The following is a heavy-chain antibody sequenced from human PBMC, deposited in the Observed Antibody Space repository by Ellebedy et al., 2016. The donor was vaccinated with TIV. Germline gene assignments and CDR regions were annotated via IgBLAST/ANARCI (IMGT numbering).Heavy chain of an antibody. Sequence: ASVKVSCKASGYTFTSYGISWVRQAPGQGLEWMGWISGYNGNTNYAQKLQGRVTMTTDTSTSTAYMELRSLRSDDTAVYYCARDTISGSHPYGMDVWGQGTTVTVSS. D-gene: IGHD1-26*01. CDR1: GYTFTSYG. V-gene: IGHV1-18*01. J-gene: IGHJ6*02. CDR3: ARDTISGSHPYGMDV. CDR2: ISGYNGNT.